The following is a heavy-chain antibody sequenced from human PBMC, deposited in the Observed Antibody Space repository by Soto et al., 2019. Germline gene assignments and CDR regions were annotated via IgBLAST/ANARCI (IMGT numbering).Heavy chain of an antibody. Sequence: QVQLVQSGAEVKKPGSSVKVSCKASGGTFSSYTISWVRQAPGQGLEWMGRIIPILGIANYAQKFQGRVTITADKATSTAYMELRSLRSEDTAVYYCARGGLRLVTAMKGMDVWGQGTTVTVSS. J-gene: IGHJ6*02. CDR2: IIPILGIA. D-gene: IGHD2-21*02. CDR1: GGTFSSYT. CDR3: ARGGLRLVTAMKGMDV. V-gene: IGHV1-69*02.